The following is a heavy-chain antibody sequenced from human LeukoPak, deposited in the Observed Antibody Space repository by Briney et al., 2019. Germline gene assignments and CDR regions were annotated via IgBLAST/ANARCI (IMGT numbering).Heavy chain of an antibody. CDR2: ISAYNGNT. CDR1: GYTLTSYG. V-gene: IGHV1-18*01. CDR3: ARDLLTITMVRGVTSNWFDP. Sequence: ASVTVSCKASGYTLTSYGISWVRQAPGQGLEWMGWISAYNGNTNYAQKLQGRVTMTTDTSTSTAYMELRSLRSDDTAVYYCARDLLTITMVRGVTSNWFDPWGQGTLVTVSS. D-gene: IGHD3-10*01. J-gene: IGHJ5*02.